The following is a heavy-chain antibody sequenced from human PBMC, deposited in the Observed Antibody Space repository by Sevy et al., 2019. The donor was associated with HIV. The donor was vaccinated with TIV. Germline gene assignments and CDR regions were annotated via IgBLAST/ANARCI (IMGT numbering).Heavy chain of an antibody. J-gene: IGHJ4*02. Sequence: ASVKVSCQTSGGTFSNHIINWVRQAPGHEVEWVGGILPIFGTTNYAQKFRGRVTFIADDSTSTVYMQLSSLRSDDTALYYCGKGMEFSFTLTKLPLTAFESWGQGTLVTVSS. CDR2: ILPIFGTT. CDR3: GKGMEFSFTLTKLPLTAFES. D-gene: IGHD3-16*02. CDR1: GGTFSNHI. V-gene: IGHV1-69*13.